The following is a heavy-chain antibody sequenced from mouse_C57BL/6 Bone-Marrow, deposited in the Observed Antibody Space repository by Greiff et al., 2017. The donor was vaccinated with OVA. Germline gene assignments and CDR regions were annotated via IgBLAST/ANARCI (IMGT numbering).Heavy chain of an antibody. CDR1: GYTFTSYG. D-gene: IGHD2-12*01. J-gene: IGHJ1*03. Sequence: QVQLQQSGAELARPGASVKLSCKASGYTFTSYGISWVKQRTGQGLEWIGEIYPRSGSTNYNEKFKSKATLTVDTSSSTAYMQLSSLTSEDSAVYYCARYYNWYFDVWGTGTTVTVSS. V-gene: IGHV1-81*01. CDR2: IYPRSGST. CDR3: ARYYNWYFDV.